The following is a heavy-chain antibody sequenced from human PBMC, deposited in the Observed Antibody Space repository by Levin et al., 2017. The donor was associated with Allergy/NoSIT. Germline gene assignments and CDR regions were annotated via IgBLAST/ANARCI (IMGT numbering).Heavy chain of an antibody. Sequence: GESLKISCAASGFTFSSYAMHWVRQAPGKGLEWVAVISYDGSNKYYADSVKGRFTISRDNSKNTLYLQMNSLRAEDTAVYYCARGRGYQGYWGMDVWGQGTTVTVSS. V-gene: IGHV3-30-3*01. CDR3: ARGRGYQGYWGMDV. CDR1: GFTFSSYA. CDR2: ISYDGSNK. J-gene: IGHJ6*02. D-gene: IGHD2-2*01.